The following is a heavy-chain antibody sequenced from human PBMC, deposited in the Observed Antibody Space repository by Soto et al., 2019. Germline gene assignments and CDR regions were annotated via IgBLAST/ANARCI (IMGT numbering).Heavy chain of an antibody. D-gene: IGHD5-18*01. Sequence: GESLKISCKGSGYSFTSYWIGWVRQMPGKGLEWMVIIYPGDSDTRYSPSFQGQVTISADKSISTAYLQWSSLKASDTAMYYCARHEDVDTAMVTNGGDAFDIWGQGTMVTVSS. J-gene: IGHJ3*02. V-gene: IGHV5-51*01. CDR1: GYSFTSYW. CDR2: IYPGDSDT. CDR3: ARHEDVDTAMVTNGGDAFDI.